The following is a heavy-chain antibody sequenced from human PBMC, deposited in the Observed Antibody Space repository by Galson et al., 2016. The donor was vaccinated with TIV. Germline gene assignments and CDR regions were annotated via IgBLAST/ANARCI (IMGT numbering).Heavy chain of an antibody. V-gene: IGHV3-30-3*01. D-gene: IGHD4-17*01. CDR2: ISFDGSDK. CDR3: ARVYADYYFDY. CDR1: GFTFSSYP. J-gene: IGHJ4*02. Sequence: SLRLSCAASGFTFSSYPMHWVRQAPGKGLEWVAYISFDGSDKYYAASVKGRFTISRDESKNSLYLQMDSLRAEDTAVYSCARVYADYYFDYWGQGTLVTVSS.